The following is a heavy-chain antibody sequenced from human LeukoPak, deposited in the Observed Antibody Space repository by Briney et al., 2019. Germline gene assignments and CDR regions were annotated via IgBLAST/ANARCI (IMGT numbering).Heavy chain of an antibody. J-gene: IGHJ4*02. V-gene: IGHV4-38-2*02. Sequence: SETLSLTCTVSGYSITSGYYWGWIRQPPGKGLEWIGSIYHSGSTFYNPSLKSRVTISVDTSKNQFSLKLSSVTAADTAVYYCARGKGYYDFWTDYWGQGTLVTVSS. CDR1: GYSITSGYY. CDR3: ARGKGYYDFWTDY. CDR2: IYHSGST. D-gene: IGHD3-3*01.